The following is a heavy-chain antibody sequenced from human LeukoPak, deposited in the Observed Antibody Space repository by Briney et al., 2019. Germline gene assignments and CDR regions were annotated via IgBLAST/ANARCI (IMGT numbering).Heavy chain of an antibody. D-gene: IGHD5-12*01. J-gene: IGHJ4*02. V-gene: IGHV5-51*01. CDR3: ARYSGYNGGGY. CDR1: GYSFSSFW. CDR2: IHPGNSDT. Sequence: GESLKISCEGSGYSFSSFWIGWVRQMPGKGLEWMGIIHPGNSDTRYSPSFQGQVTISADKSISTAYLQWSSLKASDTAMYYCARYSGYNGGGYWGQGTLVTVSS.